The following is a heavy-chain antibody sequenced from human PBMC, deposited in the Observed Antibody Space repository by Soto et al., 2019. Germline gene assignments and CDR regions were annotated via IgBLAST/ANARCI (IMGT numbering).Heavy chain of an antibody. J-gene: IGHJ4*02. CDR3: ARASRLSGGQRASEV. Sequence: SETLSLTCTVSGYSVTSGSYWGWFRQPPEKGLEWIGSVYLSGHTYHNPSLMSRVTISIDTSKNQFSLKLTSVTAADTAVYFCARASRLSGGQRASEVWGQGTLVTVSS. CDR1: GYSVTSGSY. V-gene: IGHV4-38-2*02. CDR2: VYLSGHT. D-gene: IGHD3-16*01.